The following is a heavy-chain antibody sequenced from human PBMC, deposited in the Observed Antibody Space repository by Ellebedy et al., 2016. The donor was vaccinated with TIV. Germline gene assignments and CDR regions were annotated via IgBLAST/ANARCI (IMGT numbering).Heavy chain of an antibody. CDR1: GGTFSSYA. Sequence: SVKVSCXASGGTFSSYAISWVRQAPGQGLEWMGGIIPIFGTANYAQKFQGRVTITADESTSTAYMELSSLRSEDTAVYYCASPRSYYDSSGHTFDYWGQGTLVTVSS. CDR3: ASPRSYYDSSGHTFDY. CDR2: IIPIFGTA. V-gene: IGHV1-69*13. J-gene: IGHJ4*02. D-gene: IGHD3-22*01.